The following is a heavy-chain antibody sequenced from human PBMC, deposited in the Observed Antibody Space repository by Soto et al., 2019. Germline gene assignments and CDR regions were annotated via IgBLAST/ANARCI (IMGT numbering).Heavy chain of an antibody. CDR2: IYPGDSDT. Sequence: EVQLVQSGAEVKKPGESLKISCKGSGYSFTSYWIGWVRQMPGKGLEWMGIIYPGDSDTRYSPSFQGQVTISADKSISXXYLQWSSMKASDTAMYYCARRVGSTSLYYYYGMDVWGQGTTVTVSS. CDR1: GYSFTSYW. V-gene: IGHV5-51*03. J-gene: IGHJ6*02. CDR3: ARRVGSTSLYYYYGMDV. D-gene: IGHD2-2*01.